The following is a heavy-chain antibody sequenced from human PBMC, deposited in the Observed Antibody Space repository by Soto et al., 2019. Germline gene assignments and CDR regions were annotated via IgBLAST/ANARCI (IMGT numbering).Heavy chain of an antibody. V-gene: IGHV1-69*12. Sequence: QVQLVQSGAEVKKPGSSVKVSCKASGGTFSSYAISWVRQAPGQGLEWMGGIIPIFGTANYAQKFQGRVTITADESTSTPYMELSSLRSEDTAVYYCARGITMIVDGAFDIWGQGTMVTVSS. CDR2: IIPIFGTA. CDR1: GGTFSSYA. D-gene: IGHD3-22*01. J-gene: IGHJ3*02. CDR3: ARGITMIVDGAFDI.